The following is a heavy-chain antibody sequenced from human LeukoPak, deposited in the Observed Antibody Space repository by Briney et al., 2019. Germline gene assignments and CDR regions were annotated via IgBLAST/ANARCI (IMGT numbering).Heavy chain of an antibody. CDR3: ARVRAHTTEPDAFDI. D-gene: IGHD1-14*01. J-gene: IGHJ3*02. CDR1: GFTFSSYW. CDR2: INSDGSST. Sequence: PGGSLRLSCAASGFTFSSYWMHWVRQAPGKGLVWVSRINSDGSSTSHADSVKGRFTISRDNAKNTLYLQMNSLRAEDTAVYYCARVRAHTTEPDAFDIWGQGTMVTVSS. V-gene: IGHV3-74*01.